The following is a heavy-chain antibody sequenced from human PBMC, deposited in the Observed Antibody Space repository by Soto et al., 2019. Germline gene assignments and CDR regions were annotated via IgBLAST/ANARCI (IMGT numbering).Heavy chain of an antibody. D-gene: IGHD3-22*01. CDR3: ARVSYDSYGYNVY. CDR1: GFTVSSKY. Sequence: GSLRLSCTASGFTVSSKYMSWVRQAPGKGLDWVSVIYSAGDTYYAGSVKGRFTISRDNSKDTLYLQMNSLRAEDTAVYYCARVSYDSYGYNVYWGQGTRVTVSS. CDR2: IYSAGDT. V-gene: IGHV3-53*01. J-gene: IGHJ4*02.